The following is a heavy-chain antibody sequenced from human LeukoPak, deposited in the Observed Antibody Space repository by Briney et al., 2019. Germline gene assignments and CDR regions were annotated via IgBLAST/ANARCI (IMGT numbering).Heavy chain of an antibody. CDR1: GGSISSYY. CDR3: AGAIQRYCSSTSCYYDAFDI. Sequence: SETLSLTCTVSGGSISSYYWSWIRQPPGKGLEWIGYIYYSGSTNYNPSLKSRVTISVDTSKNQFSLKLSSVTAADTAVYYCAGAIQRYCSSTSCYYDAFDIWGQGTVVTVSS. V-gene: IGHV4-59*01. J-gene: IGHJ3*02. CDR2: IYYSGST. D-gene: IGHD2-2*01.